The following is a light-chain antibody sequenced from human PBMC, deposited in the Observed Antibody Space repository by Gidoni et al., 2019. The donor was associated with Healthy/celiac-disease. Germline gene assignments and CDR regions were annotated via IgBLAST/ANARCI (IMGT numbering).Light chain of an antibody. J-gene: IGLJ2*01. CDR1: RSDVGGYNY. Sequence: QSALTQPASVSGSPGQSITISCPGTRSDVGGYNYVSWYQQHPGKAPKLMIYDVSNRPSVVSNRFSGSKSGNTASLTISGLQAEDEADYYCSSYTSSSTPVVFGGGTKLTVL. CDR3: SSYTSSSTPVV. CDR2: DVS. V-gene: IGLV2-14*03.